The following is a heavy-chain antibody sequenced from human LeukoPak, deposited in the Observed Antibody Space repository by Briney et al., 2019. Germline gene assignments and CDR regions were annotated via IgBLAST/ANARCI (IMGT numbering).Heavy chain of an antibody. Sequence: GASVKVSCKASGYTFTSYYMHWVRQAPGQGLEWMGIINPSGGRTTYAQKFQGRVTMTRDTSTSTVYMDLSSLRSEDTAVYYCARDMEAGLGGSSDAFDIWGQGTMVTVSS. CDR2: INPSGGRT. CDR3: ARDMEAGLGGSSDAFDI. J-gene: IGHJ3*02. CDR1: GYTFTSYY. D-gene: IGHD6-6*01. V-gene: IGHV1-46*01.